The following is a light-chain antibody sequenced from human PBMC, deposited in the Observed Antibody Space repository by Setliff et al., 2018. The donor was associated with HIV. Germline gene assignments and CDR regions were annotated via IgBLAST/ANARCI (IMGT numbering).Light chain of an antibody. CDR1: SSNFGAGYD. V-gene: IGLV1-40*01. J-gene: IGLJ1*01. CDR3: QSYDSSLSAYV. CDR2: GNN. Sequence: QSALTQPPSVSGTLGQRVTISCTGSSSNFGAGYDVHWYQQLPGTAPKLLISGNNNRPSGVPDRFSGSKSGTSASLAITGLQAEDEADYYCQSYDSSLSAYVFGTGTKVTVL.